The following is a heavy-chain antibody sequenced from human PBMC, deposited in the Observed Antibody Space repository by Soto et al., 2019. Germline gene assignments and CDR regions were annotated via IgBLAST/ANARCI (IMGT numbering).Heavy chain of an antibody. CDR3: VKDKDDYGDYGSH. D-gene: IGHD4-17*01. V-gene: IGHV3-64D*06. CDR2: IGNHGGGT. J-gene: IGHJ4*02. CDR1: GFTFSFYA. Sequence: GSLRLSCSASGFTFSFYAMHWVRQAPGKGLEYVSIIGNHGGGTYYADSVKGRFTVSRDNSKNMLYLQMSSLRAEDTAVYYCVKDKDDYGDYGSHWGQGTLVTVSS.